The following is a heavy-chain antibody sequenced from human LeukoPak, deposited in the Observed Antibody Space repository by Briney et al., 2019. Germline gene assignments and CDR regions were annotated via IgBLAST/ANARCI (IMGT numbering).Heavy chain of an antibody. CDR3: ARVAIERFRTGSNEY. D-gene: IGHD1-1*01. Sequence: GGSLRLSCAASGFTFRSYAMSWVRQAPGKGREWFSAISGSGGSTYYAGSVKGRFTISRDNSKNTLYLQMNSLRAEDTAVYYCARVAIERFRTGSNEYWGQGTLVTVSS. CDR1: GFTFRSYA. V-gene: IGHV3-23*01. CDR2: ISGSGGST. J-gene: IGHJ4*02.